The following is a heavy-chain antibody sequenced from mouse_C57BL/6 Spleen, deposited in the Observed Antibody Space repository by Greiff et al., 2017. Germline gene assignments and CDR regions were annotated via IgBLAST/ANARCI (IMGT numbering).Heavy chain of an antibody. Sequence: VQLVESGPGLVAPSQRLSIPCTVSGFSLTSYAISWVRQPPGKGLEWLGVIWTGGGTNYNSALNSRLSISKDNSKSQVFLKMNSLQTDDTARYYCARTLYSNYGGFAYWGQGTLVTVSA. CDR2: IWTGGGT. CDR1: GFSLTSYA. CDR3: ARTLYSNYGGFAY. D-gene: IGHD2-5*01. J-gene: IGHJ3*01. V-gene: IGHV2-9-1*01.